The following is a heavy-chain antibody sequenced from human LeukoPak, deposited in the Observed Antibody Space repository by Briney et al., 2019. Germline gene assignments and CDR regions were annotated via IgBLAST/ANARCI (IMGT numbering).Heavy chain of an antibody. V-gene: IGHV5-51*01. Sequence: GESLKISCKGSGYTFATYWIGWVRQMPGKGLEWMGIIYPGGSDTRYSPSFQGQVTISADKSISTAYLQWSSLKASDTAMYYCARPGVPGSSFSAFDIWGQGTVLTVSS. J-gene: IGHJ3*02. CDR3: ARPGVPGSSFSAFDI. CDR1: GYTFATYW. CDR2: IYPGGSDT. D-gene: IGHD2-2*01.